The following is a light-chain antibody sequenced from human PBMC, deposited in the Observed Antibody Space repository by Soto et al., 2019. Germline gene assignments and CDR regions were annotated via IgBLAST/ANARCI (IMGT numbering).Light chain of an antibody. Sequence: EIVLTQSPATLSVSPGERATLFCRASQTVSSNLAWYQQKPGQAPRLLIYGASTRATGIPARFSGSGSGTEFTLTISSLQSEDFALYYCQQRSNWLFTFGPGTKVDIK. CDR3: QQRSNWLFT. CDR1: QTVSSN. J-gene: IGKJ3*01. V-gene: IGKV3-15*01. CDR2: GAS.